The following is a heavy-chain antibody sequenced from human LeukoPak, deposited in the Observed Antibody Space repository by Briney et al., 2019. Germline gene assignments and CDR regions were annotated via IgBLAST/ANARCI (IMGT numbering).Heavy chain of an antibody. J-gene: IGHJ4*02. D-gene: IGHD3-22*01. CDR1: GYTFTGYY. CDR3: ARAGVNYYDSSGYGY. CDR2: INPNSGGT. V-gene: IGHV1-2*06. Sequence: ASVKVSCKASGYTFTGYYMHWVRQVPGQGLEWMGRINPNSGGTNYAQKFQGRVAMTRDTSISTAYMELSRLRSDDTAVYYCARAGVNYYDSSGYGYWGQGTLVTVSS.